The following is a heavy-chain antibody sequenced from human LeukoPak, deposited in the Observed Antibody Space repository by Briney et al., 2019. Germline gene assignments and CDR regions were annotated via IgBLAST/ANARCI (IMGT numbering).Heavy chain of an antibody. V-gene: IGHV3-30*04. CDR3: AREKVVRGVISGMDV. CDR1: GFNFSSYA. J-gene: IGHJ6*02. D-gene: IGHD3-10*01. CDR2: ISYGGIDK. Sequence: GGSLRLSCAASGFNFSSYAMHWVRQAPGEGLEWVGLISYGGIDKSYADSVKGRFTISRDSSKRTLYLQMNSLRAEDTAMYYCAREKVVRGVISGMDVWGQGTTVTVSS.